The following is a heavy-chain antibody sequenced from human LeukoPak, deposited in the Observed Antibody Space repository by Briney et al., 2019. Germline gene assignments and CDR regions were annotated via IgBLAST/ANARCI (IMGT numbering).Heavy chain of an antibody. D-gene: IGHD2-2*01. CDR3: AKIPKGGYFDY. CDR2: INTSGDTI. CDR1: GFTFSDYY. J-gene: IGHJ4*02. V-gene: IGHV3-11*01. Sequence: GSLRLSCAASGFTFSDYYMSWIRQAPGKGLEWISYINTSGDTIYYVDSVKGRFTISRDNAKNSLYLQMNSLRAEDTAVYYCAKIPKGGYFDYWGQGTLVTVSS.